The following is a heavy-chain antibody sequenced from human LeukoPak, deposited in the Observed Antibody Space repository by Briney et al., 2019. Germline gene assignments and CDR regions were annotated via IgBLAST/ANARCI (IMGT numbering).Heavy chain of an antibody. CDR1: GFTFSSYW. V-gene: IGHV3-21*01. D-gene: IGHD3-22*01. CDR2: ISSSSSYI. Sequence: GGSLRLSCAASGFTFSSYWMSWVRQAPGKGLEWVSSISSSSSYIYYADSVKGRFTISRDNAKNSLYLQMNSLRAEDTAVYYCARGYYYDSSGYFWDYWGQGTLVTVSS. J-gene: IGHJ4*02. CDR3: ARGYYYDSSGYFWDY.